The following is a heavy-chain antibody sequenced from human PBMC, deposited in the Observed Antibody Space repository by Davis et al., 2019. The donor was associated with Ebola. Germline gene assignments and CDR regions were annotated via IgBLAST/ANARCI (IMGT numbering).Heavy chain of an antibody. Sequence: AASVKVSCKASGYTFTGYYMHWVRQAPGQGLEWMGWINPNSGGTNYAQKLQGRVTMTTDTSTSTAYMELRSLRSDDTAVYYCARASSIAARHYYYGMDVWGQGTTVTVSS. CDR1: GYTFTGYY. J-gene: IGHJ6*02. CDR2: INPNSGGT. CDR3: ARASSIAARHYYYGMDV. D-gene: IGHD6-6*01. V-gene: IGHV1-2*02.